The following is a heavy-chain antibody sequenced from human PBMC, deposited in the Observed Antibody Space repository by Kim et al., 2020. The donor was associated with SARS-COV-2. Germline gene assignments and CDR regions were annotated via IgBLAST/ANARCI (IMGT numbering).Heavy chain of an antibody. D-gene: IGHD6-19*01. Sequence: GGSLRLSCAASGFTFDDYAMHWVRQAPGKGLEWVSGISWNSGSIGYADSVKGRFTISRDNAKNSLYLQMNSLRAEDTALYYCAKVAVAGYNWFDPWGQGTLVTVSS. CDR2: ISWNSGSI. CDR1: GFTFDDYA. CDR3: AKVAVAGYNWFDP. J-gene: IGHJ5*02. V-gene: IGHV3-9*01.